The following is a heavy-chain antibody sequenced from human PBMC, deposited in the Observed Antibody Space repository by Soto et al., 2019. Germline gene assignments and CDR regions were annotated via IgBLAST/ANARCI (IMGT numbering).Heavy chain of an antibody. CDR3: ARQRIVVVPAAIHRWFDP. D-gene: IGHD2-2*01. J-gene: IGHJ5*02. CDR2: IYYSGST. CDR1: GASIGSSY. V-gene: IGHV4-59*08. Sequence: SETLSLTCTVSGASIGSSYWTWIRQPPGKGLEWMGNIYYSGSTNYNPSLNSRVTMSVDTSKNQFSLKLSSVTAADTAVYYCARQRIVVVPAAIHRWFDPWGQGTLVTVSS.